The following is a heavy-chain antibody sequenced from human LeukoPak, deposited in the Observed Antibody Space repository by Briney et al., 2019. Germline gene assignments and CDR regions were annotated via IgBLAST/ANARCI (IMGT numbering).Heavy chain of an antibody. CDR2: ISYSGST. Sequence: SETLSLTCTVSGDSISISTYYWGWIRQPPGKGLEWIGSISYSGSTNYNPSLKSRVTISVDTSKNQFSLKLSSVTAADTAVYYCARLAVAGTPDDYWGQGTLVTVSS. V-gene: IGHV4-39*07. CDR1: GDSISISTYY. D-gene: IGHD6-19*01. CDR3: ARLAVAGTPDDY. J-gene: IGHJ4*02.